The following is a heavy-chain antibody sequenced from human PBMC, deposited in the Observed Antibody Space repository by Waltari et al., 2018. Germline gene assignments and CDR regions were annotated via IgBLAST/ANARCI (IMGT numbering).Heavy chain of an antibody. CDR1: GASFNAHF. J-gene: IGHJ3*01. Sequence: QVQLVQSGPEVKKTGASVKVSCKASGASFNAHFVHWVRKVPGQGPQWLGWVTPKSGAKMYAPKFQGRVSMTRDTSITTLYLELRSLRSDDTAIYYCARGLQTRKSGTYLNPLDLWGQGTKVTVSS. CDR3: ARGLQTRKSGTYLNPLDL. CDR2: VTPKSGAK. V-gene: IGHV1-2*02. D-gene: IGHD1-26*01.